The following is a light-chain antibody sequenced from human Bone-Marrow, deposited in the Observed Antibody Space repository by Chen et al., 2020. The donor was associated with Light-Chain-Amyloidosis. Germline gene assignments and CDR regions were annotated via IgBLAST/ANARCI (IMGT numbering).Light chain of an antibody. V-gene: IGLV2-14*01. CDR2: EVT. CDR3: SSDTITNTLV. Sequence: QSALTQPASVSGSPGQSITISCTGTSSDVGGDNHVSWYQQHPDNAPKLMIYEVTNRPSWVPHRFSGSQSDSTAFLTISGRQTADAADYCCSSDTITNTLVVGRGTRVTVL. J-gene: IGLJ1*01. CDR1: SSDVGGDNH.